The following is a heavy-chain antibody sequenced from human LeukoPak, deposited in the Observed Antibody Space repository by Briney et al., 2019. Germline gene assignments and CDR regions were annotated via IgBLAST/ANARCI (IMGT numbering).Heavy chain of an antibody. CDR2: ISWNSGAI. CDR3: VRDAAYASGTYYNIYWYFDL. Sequence: GGSLRLSCAASGSTFDDYAMHWVRQAPGKGLEWVSGISWNSGAIGYADSVKGRFTISRDNAKNSLYLQMNSLRLEDTALYFCVRDAAYASGTYYNIYWYFDLWGRGTLVTVSS. D-gene: IGHD3-10*01. V-gene: IGHV3-9*01. J-gene: IGHJ2*01. CDR1: GSTFDDYA.